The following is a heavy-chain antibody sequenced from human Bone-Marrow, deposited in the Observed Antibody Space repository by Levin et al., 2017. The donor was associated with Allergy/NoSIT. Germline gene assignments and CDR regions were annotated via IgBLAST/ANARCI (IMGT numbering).Heavy chain of an antibody. Sequence: PSETLSLTCTVSGGSISSGDYSWSWIRQPPGTGLEWIGYIYYSGSTYYNPSLKSRVTISVDTSKNQFSLKLSSVTAADTAVYYCAREVNTVTTLYFDCWGQGTLVTVSS. CDR3: AREVNTVTTLYFDC. J-gene: IGHJ4*02. V-gene: IGHV4-30-4*01. CDR1: GGSISSGDYS. D-gene: IGHD4-17*01. CDR2: IYYSGST.